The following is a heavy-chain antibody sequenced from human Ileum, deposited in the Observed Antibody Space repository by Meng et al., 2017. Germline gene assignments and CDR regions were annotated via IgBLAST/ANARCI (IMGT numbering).Heavy chain of an antibody. D-gene: IGHD5/OR15-5a*01. J-gene: IGHJ4*02. CDR2: IKEDGTES. Sequence: GESLKISCAASGFTFSTYWMSWVRQAAGKGLEWVANIKEDGTESYYVDSVRARFTISRDNAKNSLYLQMNSLRVEDTAVYYCATGGFYGYGIDYWGRGTLVTVAS. CDR3: ATGGFYGYGIDY. CDR1: GFTFSTYW. V-gene: IGHV3-7*01.